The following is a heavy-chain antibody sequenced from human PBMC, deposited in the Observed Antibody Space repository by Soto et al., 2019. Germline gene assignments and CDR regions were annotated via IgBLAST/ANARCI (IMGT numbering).Heavy chain of an antibody. Sequence: PGESLKISCKGSGNSFTSSWIGWVRQMPGKGLEWMGIIYPGDSDTRYSPSFQGQVTISADKTISTAYLQWSSLKASDTAIYYCARDLGVVNLDAFDVWGQGTMVTVPS. D-gene: IGHD3-3*01. CDR2: IYPGDSDT. V-gene: IGHV5-51*01. CDR3: ARDLGVVNLDAFDV. J-gene: IGHJ3*01. CDR1: GNSFTSSW.